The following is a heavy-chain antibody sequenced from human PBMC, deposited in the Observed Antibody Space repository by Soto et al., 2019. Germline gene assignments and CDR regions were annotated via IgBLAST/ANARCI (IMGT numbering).Heavy chain of an antibody. Sequence: ASVKVSCKASGYTFTGYYMHWVRQAPGQGLEWMGWINPNSGGTNYAQKFQGRVTMTRDTSISTAYMELSRLRPDDTAVYYCARVGGNIPLPAYWFDPWGQGTLVTVSS. CDR1: GYTFTGYY. J-gene: IGHJ5*02. CDR2: INPNSGGT. D-gene: IGHD3-16*01. CDR3: ARVGGNIPLPAYWFDP. V-gene: IGHV1-2*02.